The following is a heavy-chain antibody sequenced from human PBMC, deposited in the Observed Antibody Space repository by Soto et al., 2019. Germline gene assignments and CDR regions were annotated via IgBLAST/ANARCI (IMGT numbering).Heavy chain of an antibody. V-gene: IGHV1-8*01. CDR1: GYTFTSYD. CDR3: ARAIHGITGGNWFDP. CDR2: MNPNSGNT. Sequence: GASVKVSCKASGYTFTSYDINWVRQATGQGLEWMGWMNPNSGNTGYAQKLQGRVTMTTDTSTSTAYMELRSLRSDDTAVYYCARAIHGITGGNWFDPWGQGTLVTVSS. D-gene: IGHD1-20*01. J-gene: IGHJ5*02.